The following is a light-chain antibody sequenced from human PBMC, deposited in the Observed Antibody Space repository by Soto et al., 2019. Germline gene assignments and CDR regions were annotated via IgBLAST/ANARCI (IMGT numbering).Light chain of an antibody. CDR3: QQYNNWPPIT. Sequence: EIVMTQSPATLSLSPGERATLSCRASQSLGSHLAWSQQKPGQAPRLLIYAASTRATGIPARFSGSGSATEFSLTIGNLQSEDFAVYYCQQYNNWPPITFCGGTKVEIK. J-gene: IGKJ4*01. CDR1: QSLGSH. V-gene: IGKV3-15*01. CDR2: AAS.